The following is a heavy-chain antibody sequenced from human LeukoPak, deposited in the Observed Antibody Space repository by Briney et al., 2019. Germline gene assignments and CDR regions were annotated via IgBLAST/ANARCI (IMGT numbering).Heavy chain of an antibody. J-gene: IGHJ4*02. Sequence: ASVKVSCKASGGTFSSYAISWVRQAPGQGLEWMGRIIPIFGIANYAQKFQGRVTITADKSTSTAYMELSSLRSEDTAVYYCARYGNPFDYWGQGTLVTVSS. CDR2: IIPIFGIA. CDR1: GGTFSSYA. V-gene: IGHV1-69*04. CDR3: ARYGNPFDY. D-gene: IGHD1-26*01.